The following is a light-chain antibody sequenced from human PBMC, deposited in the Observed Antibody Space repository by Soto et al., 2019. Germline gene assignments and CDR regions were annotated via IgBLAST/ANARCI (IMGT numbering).Light chain of an antibody. CDR2: AAS. J-gene: IGKJ5*01. CDR3: QQGYSTIT. CDR1: QSSNTY. V-gene: IGKV1-39*01. Sequence: IQLARSPSSLCAPVGDSETNPCPASQSSNTYLNWYQQRPEEAPRVLNYAASTLQDGIPSRFSGSGSGTDSPLTIRRLHPEVVASYYYQQGYSTITFGQGTRLEIK.